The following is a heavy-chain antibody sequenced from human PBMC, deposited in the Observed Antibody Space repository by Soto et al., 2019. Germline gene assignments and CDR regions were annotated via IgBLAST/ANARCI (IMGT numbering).Heavy chain of an antibody. Sequence: QVQLQESGPGLVKPSQTLSLTCTVSGASIISGGYYWNWIRQHPGKGLEWLGYMYHSGNIYYNPSLKSRLTISVDTSKNQFSLKLSSVTAADTAVYYCARDLLEYIDVWGQGTTVTVSS. J-gene: IGHJ6*03. CDR1: GASIISGGYY. CDR2: MYHSGNI. V-gene: IGHV4-31*03. CDR3: ARDLLEYIDV.